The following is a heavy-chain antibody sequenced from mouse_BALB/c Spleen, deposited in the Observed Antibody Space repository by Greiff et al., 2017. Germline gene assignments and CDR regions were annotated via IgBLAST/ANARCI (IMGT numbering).Heavy chain of an antibody. CDR1: GSTFTSYW. CDR3: TREVRRGFDY. J-gene: IGHJ2*01. CDR2: IYPGSGST. Sequence: LQQPGSELVRPGASVKLSCKASGSTFTSYWMHWVKQRPGQGLEWIGNIYPGSGSTNYDEKFKSKATLTVDTSSSTAYMQLSSLTSEDSAVYYCTREVRRGFDYWGQGTTLTVSS. D-gene: IGHD2-14*01. V-gene: IGHV1S22*01.